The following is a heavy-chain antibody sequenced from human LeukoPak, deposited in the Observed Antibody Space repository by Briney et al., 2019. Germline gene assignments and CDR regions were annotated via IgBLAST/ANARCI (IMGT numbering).Heavy chain of an antibody. J-gene: IGHJ4*02. CDR3: ARASRGYGGYSQR. V-gene: IGHV1-69*01. Sequence: RAASVKVSCKASGGTFSSYAISWVRQAPGQGLEWMGGIIPIFGTANYAQKFQGRVTITADESTSTAYMELSSLRSEDTAVYYCARASRGYGGYSQRWGQGTLVTVSS. CDR1: GGTFSSYA. D-gene: IGHD5-12*01. CDR2: IIPIFGTA.